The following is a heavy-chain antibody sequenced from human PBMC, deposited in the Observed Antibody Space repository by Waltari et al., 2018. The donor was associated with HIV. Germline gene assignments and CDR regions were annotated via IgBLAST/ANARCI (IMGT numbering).Heavy chain of an antibody. CDR3: ARGGNYYRSGSYYKLDY. Sequence: QVQLQQWGAGLLKPSETLSLTCAVYGGSFSDYYWSWIRQPPGQGLEWIGEINHSGRTNCNPSLNSRFTISVDTSKNQFSLKLSSVTAADTAVYYCARGGNYYRSGSYYKLDYWGQGTLVTVSS. CDR1: GGSFSDYY. V-gene: IGHV4-34*01. CDR2: INHSGRT. D-gene: IGHD3-10*01. J-gene: IGHJ4*02.